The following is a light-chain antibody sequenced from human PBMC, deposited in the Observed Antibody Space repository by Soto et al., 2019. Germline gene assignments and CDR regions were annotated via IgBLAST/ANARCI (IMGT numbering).Light chain of an antibody. Sequence: DIQVTQSPSTLSASVGDRVTINCRASQNINDWLAWYQQKSGKAPKVLIYKASRLESVVPSRFSGSGAGTEFTLTISSLQTEDFATYYCQQYGANSQWTFGQGTKVEIK. CDR1: QNINDW. CDR2: KAS. V-gene: IGKV1-5*03. CDR3: QQYGANSQWT. J-gene: IGKJ1*01.